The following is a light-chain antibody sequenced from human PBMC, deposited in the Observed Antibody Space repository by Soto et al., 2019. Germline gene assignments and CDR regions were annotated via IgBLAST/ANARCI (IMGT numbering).Light chain of an antibody. V-gene: IGKV3-20*01. Sequence: EIVLTQSPGTLSLSPGERATLSCRASQSVSSSYLAWYQQKPGQAPRLLIYGASSRATGIPDRFSGSGSGTDFTLTISRLEPEDFAAYYCQQYGSSPKFGQGTKVDIK. J-gene: IGKJ1*01. CDR2: GAS. CDR3: QQYGSSPK. CDR1: QSVSSSY.